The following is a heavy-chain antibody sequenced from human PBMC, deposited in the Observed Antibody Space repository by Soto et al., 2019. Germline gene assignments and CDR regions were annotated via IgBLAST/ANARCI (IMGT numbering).Heavy chain of an antibody. CDR1: GVTFNSYG. Sequence: QVQLVEAGGGVVQPGRYLRLPCAASGVTFNSYGMHWVRQGPGNGLEWVAFISYDSTKTYYADSVKGRFTISRDNSNSALYVQMNSLTGEDTAVYYCARTRSAWSDFHYYSLDVWGQGTTVTVSS. J-gene: IGHJ6*02. V-gene: IGHV3-30*03. CDR2: ISYDSTKT. CDR3: ARTRSAWSDFHYYSLDV. D-gene: IGHD1-26*01.